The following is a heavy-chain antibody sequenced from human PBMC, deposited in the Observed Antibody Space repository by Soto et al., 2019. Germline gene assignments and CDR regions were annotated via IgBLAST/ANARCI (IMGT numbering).Heavy chain of an antibody. V-gene: IGHV4-31*03. Sequence: SETLSLTCTVSGGSLSSGGYYWSWIRQHPGKGLEWIGYIYYSGSTYYNPSLKSRVNLPVATSTNPFSLKLRSVTAPDTAVYYCARVIEMYYYDGSGYSDWGQGTLVTVS. J-gene: IGHJ4*02. D-gene: IGHD3-22*01. CDR3: ARVIEMYYYDGSGYSD. CDR2: IYYSGST. CDR1: GGSLSSGGYY.